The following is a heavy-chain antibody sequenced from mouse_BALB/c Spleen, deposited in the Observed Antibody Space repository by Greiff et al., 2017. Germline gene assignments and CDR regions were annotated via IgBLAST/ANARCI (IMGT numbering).Heavy chain of an antibody. D-gene: IGHD1-1*01. V-gene: IGHV14-1*02. J-gene: IGHJ4*01. CDR3: ARYTTVVAYYAMDY. Sequence: EVQVVESGAELVRPGALVKLSCKASGFNIKDYYMHWVKQRPEQGLEWIGWIDPENGNTIYDPKFQGKASITADTSSNTAYLQLSSLTSEDTAVYYCARYTTVVAYYAMDYWGQGTSVTVSS. CDR1: GFNIKDYY. CDR2: IDPENGNT.